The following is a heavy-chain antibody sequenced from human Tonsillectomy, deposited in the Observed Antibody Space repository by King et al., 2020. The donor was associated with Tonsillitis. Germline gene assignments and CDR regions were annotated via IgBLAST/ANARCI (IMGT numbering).Heavy chain of an antibody. J-gene: IGHJ3*02. CDR1: GFTFDDYA. Sequence: VQLVESGGGLVQPGRSLRLSCAASGFTFDDYAMHWVRRPPGKGLEWVSTITWNGVTIDYADFVKGRFTISRDNAKNSLFLQMNSLRAEDTAFYYCAKDMGSSPSGGAFDIWGLGTLVTVSS. CDR2: ITWNGVTI. CDR3: AKDMGSSPSGGAFDI. V-gene: IGHV3-9*01. D-gene: IGHD6-6*01.